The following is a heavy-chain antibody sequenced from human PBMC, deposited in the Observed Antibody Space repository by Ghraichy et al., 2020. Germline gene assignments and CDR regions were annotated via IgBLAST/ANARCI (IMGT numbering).Heavy chain of an antibody. V-gene: IGHV3-30*04. CDR2: ISYDGTIK. Sequence: GGSLRLSCAASGFSFNNYAMHWVRQAPGKGLEWVALISYDGTIKNYADSVKGRFTISRDNSKNTVYLQMDSLRVEDTSVYYCARFDYGGISGRALDYWGQGTLVTVSS. D-gene: IGHD4-23*01. CDR1: GFSFNNYA. J-gene: IGHJ4*02. CDR3: ARFDYGGISGRALDY.